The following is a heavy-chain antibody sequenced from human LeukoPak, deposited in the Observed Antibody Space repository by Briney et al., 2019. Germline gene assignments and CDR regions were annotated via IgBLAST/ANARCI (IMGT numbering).Heavy chain of an antibody. D-gene: IGHD3-9*01. J-gene: IGHJ6*04. CDR2: TYYRSKWYN. V-gene: IGHV6-1*01. CDR1: RDSVSSNSAA. Sequence: QTLSLTCAISRDSVSSNSAAWNWIRQSPSRGLEWPGRTYYRSKWYNDYAVSVKSRITINPDTSKNQFSLQLNSVTPEDTAVYYCARGYDILTGYYVDYYYYGMDVWGKGTTVTVSS. CDR3: ARGYDILTGYYVDYYYYGMDV.